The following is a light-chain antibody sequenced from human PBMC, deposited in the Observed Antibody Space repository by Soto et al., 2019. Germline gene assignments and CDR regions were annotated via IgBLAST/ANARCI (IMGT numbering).Light chain of an antibody. Sequence: DIQMTQSPSSLSASVGDRVSITCRASQSISTYLNWYQQKPGMAPKVLIYAASRLQSGVPSRFSGSGPGTDFTLTISSLQPEDFATYYCHQTYANPWTFGHGTKVEIK. CDR3: HQTYANPWT. CDR2: AAS. J-gene: IGKJ1*01. CDR1: QSISTY. V-gene: IGKV1-39*01.